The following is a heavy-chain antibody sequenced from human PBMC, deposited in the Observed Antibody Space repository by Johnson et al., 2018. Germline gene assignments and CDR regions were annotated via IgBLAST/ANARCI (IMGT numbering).Heavy chain of an antibody. D-gene: IGHD5-24*01. CDR2: ISDGST. CDR1: EFTCRNYA. V-gene: IGHV3-23*04. Sequence: VQLVESGGGLVQPGGSLRLSCAASEFTCRNYAMKCVCQAPGKGLECVSSISDGSTQQVDSVKGRFTISRDNSKNTLYLQMNSLRVDDTAINYCAKDLYNYFLDYWGQGTLVTVSS. CDR3: AKDLYNYFLDY. J-gene: IGHJ4*02.